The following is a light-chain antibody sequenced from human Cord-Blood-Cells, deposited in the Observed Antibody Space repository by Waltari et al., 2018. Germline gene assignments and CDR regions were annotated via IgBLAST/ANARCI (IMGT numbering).Light chain of an antibody. J-gene: IGLJ1*01. CDR2: DVS. CDR1: SSDVGGYNY. Sequence: QSALTQPRSVSGSPGQSVTISCTGTSSDVGGYNYVSWFQQYPGKAPKLMIYDVSKRPSGGPDRFSGSKAGNTAALTISGLQAEDEADYYCCSNAGSYTYVLGTGTKVTVL. V-gene: IGLV2-11*01. CDR3: CSNAGSYTYV.